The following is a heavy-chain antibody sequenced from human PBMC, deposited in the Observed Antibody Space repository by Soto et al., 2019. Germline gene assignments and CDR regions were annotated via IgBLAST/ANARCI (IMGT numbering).Heavy chain of an antibody. Sequence: QLQLQESGPGLVKPSETLSLTCTVSGGSISSSSYYWGWIRQPPGKGLEWIGSIYYSGSTYYNPSLKSRVTISVDTSKNQFSLKLSSVTAADTAVYYCARLAYEAAYTPPDYWGQGTLVTVSS. CDR2: IYYSGST. J-gene: IGHJ4*02. D-gene: IGHD6-13*01. V-gene: IGHV4-39*01. CDR1: GGSISSSSYY. CDR3: ARLAYEAAYTPPDY.